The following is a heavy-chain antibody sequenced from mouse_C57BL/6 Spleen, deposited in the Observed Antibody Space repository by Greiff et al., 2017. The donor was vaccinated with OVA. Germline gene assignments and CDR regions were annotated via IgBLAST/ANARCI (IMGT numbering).Heavy chain of an antibody. V-gene: IGHV1-54*01. CDR1: GYAFTNYL. CDR3: ARMNYGSPFDY. CDR2: INPGSGGT. D-gene: IGHD1-1*01. J-gene: IGHJ2*01. Sequence: VQLQQSGAELVRPGTSVKVSCKASGYAFTNYLIEWVKQRPGQGLEWIGVINPGSGGTNYNEKFKGKATLTADKSSSTAYMQLSSLTSEDSAVYFCARMNYGSPFDYWGQGTTLTVSS.